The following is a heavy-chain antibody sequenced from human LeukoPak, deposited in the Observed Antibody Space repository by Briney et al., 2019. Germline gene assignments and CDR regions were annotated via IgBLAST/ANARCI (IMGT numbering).Heavy chain of an antibody. Sequence: PGRSLRLSCAASGFTFSSYAMHWVRQAPGKGLEWVAVISYDGSNKYYADSVKGRFTISRDNSKNTLYLQMDSLRDEDTAVYYCARDRDYAFDYWGQGTLVTVSS. D-gene: IGHD4-17*01. CDR2: ISYDGSNK. J-gene: IGHJ4*02. CDR1: GFTFSSYA. CDR3: ARDRDYAFDY. V-gene: IGHV3-30*04.